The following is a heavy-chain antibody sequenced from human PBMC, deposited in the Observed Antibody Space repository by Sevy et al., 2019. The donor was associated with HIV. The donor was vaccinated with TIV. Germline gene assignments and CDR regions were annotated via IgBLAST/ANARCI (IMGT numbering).Heavy chain of an antibody. CDR3: SSGRAGGTYYYDSSGYYGD. CDR1: GYTFTGYY. D-gene: IGHD3-22*01. J-gene: IGHJ4*02. Sequence: ASVKVSCKASGYTFTGYYMHWVRQAPGQGLEWMGRINPNSGGTNYAQKFQGRVTRTRDTSISTAYMELSRLRSDDTAVYYCSSGRAGGTYYYDSSGYYGDWGQGTLVTVSS. CDR2: INPNSGGT. V-gene: IGHV1-2*06.